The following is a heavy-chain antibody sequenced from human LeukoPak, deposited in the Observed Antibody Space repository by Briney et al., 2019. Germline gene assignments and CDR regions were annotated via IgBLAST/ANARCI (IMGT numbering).Heavy chain of an antibody. CDR3: TRDFDFSSAI. D-gene: IGHD3-3*01. J-gene: IGHJ4*02. CDR2: ISPDGSTR. Sequence: PGGSLRLSCAASGFTFSSYWMHWVRRAPGKGLVWVSRISPDGSTRGHSDSVKGRFTTSRDNAKNTLFLQMNSLRAEDTAVYYCTRDFDFSSAIWGQGTLVTVSS. CDR1: GFTFSSYW. V-gene: IGHV3-74*01.